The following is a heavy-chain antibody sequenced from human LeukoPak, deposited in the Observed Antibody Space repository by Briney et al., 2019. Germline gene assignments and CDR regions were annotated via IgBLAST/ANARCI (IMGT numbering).Heavy chain of an antibody. CDR3: AGPPIGRSLERPGYYNYMDV. CDR2: IYSGGST. D-gene: IGHD3-3*01. CDR1: GFTVSSNY. Sequence: GGSLRLSCAASGFTVSSNYMSWVRQAPGKGLEWVSVIYSGGSTYHADSVKGRFTISRDNSKNTLFLQMNNLRAEDTAVYYCAGPPIGRSLERPGYYNYMDVWGKGTTVTVSS. V-gene: IGHV3-53*01. J-gene: IGHJ6*03.